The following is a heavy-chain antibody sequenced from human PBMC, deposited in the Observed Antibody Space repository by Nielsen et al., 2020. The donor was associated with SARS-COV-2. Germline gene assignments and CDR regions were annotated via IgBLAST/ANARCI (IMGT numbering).Heavy chain of an antibody. CDR2: IRYDGSNK. CDR1: AFTFSTYW. V-gene: IGHV3-30*02. D-gene: IGHD3-3*01. J-gene: IGHJ6*02. Sequence: GGSLRLSCAASAFTFSTYWMHWVRQAPGKGLEWVAFIRYDGSNKYYADSVKGRFTISRDNSKNTLYLQMNSLRAEDTAVYYCAKVPRDVASGGMDVWGQGTTVTVSS. CDR3: AKVPRDVASGGMDV.